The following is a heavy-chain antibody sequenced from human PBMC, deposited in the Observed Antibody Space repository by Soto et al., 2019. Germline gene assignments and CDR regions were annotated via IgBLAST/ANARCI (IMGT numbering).Heavy chain of an antibody. Sequence: QVQLQESGPGLVKPSETLSLTCTVSGGSISSYYWSWIRQPPGKGLEWIGYIYYSGSTNYNPSLKSRVTISVDTSKNQFSLKLSSVTAADTAVYYCARQQFSWFDPWGQGTLVTVSS. CDR3: ARQQFSWFDP. CDR1: GGSISSYY. V-gene: IGHV4-59*08. CDR2: IYYSGST. J-gene: IGHJ5*02.